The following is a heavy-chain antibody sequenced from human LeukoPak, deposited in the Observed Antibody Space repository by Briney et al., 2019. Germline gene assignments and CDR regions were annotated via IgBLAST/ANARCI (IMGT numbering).Heavy chain of an antibody. CDR1: GYTFTGYY. CDR2: INPSGGST. D-gene: IGHD6-13*01. V-gene: IGHV1-46*01. Sequence: ASVKVSCKASGYTFTGYYMHWLRQAPGQGLEWMGIINPSGGSTSYAQKFQGRVTMTRDTSTSTVYMELSSLRSDDTAVYHCARDAYSSSWYFDYWGQGTLVTVSS. J-gene: IGHJ4*02. CDR3: ARDAYSSSWYFDY.